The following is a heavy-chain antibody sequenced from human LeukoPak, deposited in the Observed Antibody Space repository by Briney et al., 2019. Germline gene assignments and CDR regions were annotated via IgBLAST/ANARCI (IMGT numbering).Heavy chain of an antibody. D-gene: IGHD6-19*01. CDR3: AYPGVAVAGTY. Sequence: PGGSLRLSCAASGFTLSSYSMNWVRQAPGKGLEWVSYISSSSSTIYYADSVKGRFTISRDNPKNSLYLQMNSLRAEDTAVYYCAYPGVAVAGTYWGQGTLVTVSP. J-gene: IGHJ4*02. CDR1: GFTLSSYS. CDR2: ISSSSSTI. V-gene: IGHV3-48*01.